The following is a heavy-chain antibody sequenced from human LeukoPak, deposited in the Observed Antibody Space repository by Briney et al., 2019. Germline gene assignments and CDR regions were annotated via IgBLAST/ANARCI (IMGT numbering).Heavy chain of an antibody. V-gene: IGHV3-66*04. CDR1: GFTVSSNY. D-gene: IGHD6-19*01. CDR3: ASHSSGWYVDY. J-gene: IGHJ4*02. Sequence: GGSLRLSCAASGFTVSSNYMSWVRQAPGKGLEWVSVIYSGGSTYYADSVKGRFTISRDNSKNTLYLQMNSLRAEDTAVYYCASHSSGWYVDYWGRGTLVTVSS. CDR2: IYSGGST.